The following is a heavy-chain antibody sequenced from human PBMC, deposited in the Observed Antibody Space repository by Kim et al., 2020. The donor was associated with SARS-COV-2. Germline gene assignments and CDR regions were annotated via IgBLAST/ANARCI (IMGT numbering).Heavy chain of an antibody. Sequence: GGSLRLSCAASGFTFSSYGMHWVRQAPGKGLEWVAVISYDGSNKYYADSVKGRFTISRDNSKNTLYLQMNSLRAEDTAVYYCARGVRTISNYDYWGQGTLVTVSS. V-gene: IGHV3-33*05. D-gene: IGHD3-9*01. J-gene: IGHJ4*02. CDR3: ARGVRTISNYDY. CDR1: GFTFSSYG. CDR2: ISYDGSNK.